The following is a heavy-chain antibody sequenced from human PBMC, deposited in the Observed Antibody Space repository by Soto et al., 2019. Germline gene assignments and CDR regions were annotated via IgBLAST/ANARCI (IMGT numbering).Heavy chain of an antibody. CDR1: GFTFSSYS. Sequence: GGSLRLSCAASGFTFSSYSMNWVRQAPGKGLEWVSSISSSSSYIYYADSVKGRFTISRDNAKNSLYLQMNSLRAEDTAVYYCARHDYGDYYYYMDVWGKGTTVTVSS. D-gene: IGHD4-17*01. CDR3: ARHDYGDYYYYMDV. V-gene: IGHV3-21*01. J-gene: IGHJ6*03. CDR2: ISSSSSYI.